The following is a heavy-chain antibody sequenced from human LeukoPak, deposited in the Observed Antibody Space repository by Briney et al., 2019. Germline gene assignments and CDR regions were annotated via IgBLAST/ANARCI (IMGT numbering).Heavy chain of an antibody. V-gene: IGHV4-59*01. Sequence: NPSETLSLTCTVSGGSISNYHWSWIRQPPGKGLERIGYIYYTGSTNYNPSLKSRVTISADTSKKQFSLKLSSVTAADTAVYYCARDYYSSGWYDYWGQGTLVTVSS. CDR2: IYYTGST. CDR1: GGSISNYH. CDR3: ARDYYSSGWYDY. D-gene: IGHD6-19*01. J-gene: IGHJ4*02.